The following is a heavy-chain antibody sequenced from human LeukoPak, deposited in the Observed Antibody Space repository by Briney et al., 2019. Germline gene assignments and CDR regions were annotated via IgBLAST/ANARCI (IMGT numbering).Heavy chain of an antibody. J-gene: IGHJ3*02. D-gene: IGHD4-17*01. CDR1: GFSFSSHT. CDR2: ISSSGSSI. V-gene: IGHV3-21*01. Sequence: GGSLSLSCAASGFSFSSHTINWVRQAPGMGLEWVSSISSSGSSIYYADSLRGRFTISRDNAKNSLFLQMHSLRAEDTAVYYCATLTTVTHDAFDIWGQGTMVTVSS. CDR3: ATLTTVTHDAFDI.